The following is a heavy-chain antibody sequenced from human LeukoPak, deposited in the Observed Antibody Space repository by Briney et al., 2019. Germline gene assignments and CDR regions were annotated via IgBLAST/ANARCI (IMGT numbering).Heavy chain of an antibody. CDR3: SRDVGVAGIFDY. CDR2: IYYSGST. D-gene: IGHD6-19*01. Sequence: SETLSLTCTGTGGSISSGDYYWSWIRQPPGKGLEWIGYIYYSGSTYYNPSLKSRVTISVDTSKNQFSLKLSSVTAADTAVYYCSRDVGVAGIFDYWGQGTLVTVSS. V-gene: IGHV4-30-4*01. J-gene: IGHJ4*02. CDR1: GGSISSGDYY.